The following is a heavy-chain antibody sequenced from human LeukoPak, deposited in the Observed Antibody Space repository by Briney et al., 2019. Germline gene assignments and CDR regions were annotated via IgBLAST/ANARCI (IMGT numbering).Heavy chain of an antibody. CDR2: LEPISCTK. V-gene: IGHV1-46*01. CDR1: GYPFSSYY. J-gene: IGHJ5*02. D-gene: IGHD3-16*01. Sequence: ASVNVSCKTSGYPFSSYYMHWVRQAPGQGLEWMGILEPISCTKRVAKKFQGRVNMTRDTATSTVYMELSRLRTEDTAMYYCARDKEEVAHYDWFDPWGQGTQVTVSS. CDR3: ARDKEEVAHYDWFDP.